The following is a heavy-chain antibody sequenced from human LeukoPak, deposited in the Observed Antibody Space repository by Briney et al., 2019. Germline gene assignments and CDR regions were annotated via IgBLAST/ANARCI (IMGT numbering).Heavy chain of an antibody. D-gene: IGHD4-23*01. J-gene: IGHJ4*02. CDR2: INPNSGGT. Sequence: GASVKVSCKASGYTFTGYYMHWVRQAPGQGREWMGWINPNSGGTNYAQKFQGRVTMTRDTSISTAYMELSRLRSDDTAVYYCARLDGGNPAGTDYWGQGTLVTVSS. V-gene: IGHV1-2*02. CDR1: GYTFTGYY. CDR3: ARLDGGNPAGTDY.